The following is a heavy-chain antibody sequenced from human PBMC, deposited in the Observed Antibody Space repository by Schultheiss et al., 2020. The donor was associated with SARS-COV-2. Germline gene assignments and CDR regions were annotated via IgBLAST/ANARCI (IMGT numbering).Heavy chain of an antibody. CDR3: ARIWRHPVFGVVITDY. V-gene: IGHV2-26*01. Sequence: SGPTLVKPTETLTLTCTVSGFSLSNARMGVSWIRQPPGKALEWLAHIFSNDEKSYSTSLKSRLTISKDTSKSQVVLTMTNMDPVDTATYYCARIWRHPVFGVVITDYWGQGTLVTVSS. D-gene: IGHD3-3*01. CDR1: GFSLSNARMG. J-gene: IGHJ4*02. CDR2: IFSNDEK.